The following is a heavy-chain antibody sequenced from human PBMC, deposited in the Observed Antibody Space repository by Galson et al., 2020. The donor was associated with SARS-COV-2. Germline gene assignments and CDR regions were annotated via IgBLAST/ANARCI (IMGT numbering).Heavy chain of an antibody. Sequence: GGSLRLSCAASGFTFSNAWMSWVRRAPGKGLEWVGRIKSKTDGGTTDYAAPVKGRFTISRDDSKNTLYLQMNSLKTEDTAVYYCTTVGNIVLVPAAMYYYYYGMDVWGQGTTGTVSS. CDR3: TTVGNIVLVPAAMYYYYYGMDV. V-gene: IGHV3-15*01. J-gene: IGHJ6*02. CDR2: IKSKTDGGTT. D-gene: IGHD2-2*01. CDR1: GFTFSNAW.